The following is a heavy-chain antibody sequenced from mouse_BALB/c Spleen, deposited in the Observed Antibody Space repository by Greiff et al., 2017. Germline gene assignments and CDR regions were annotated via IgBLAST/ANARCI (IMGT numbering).Heavy chain of an antibody. J-gene: IGHJ3*01. CDR2: INPSNGGT. CDR3: TRLGFAY. CDR1: GYTFTSYY. V-gene: IGHV1S81*02. Sequence: QVQLKQSGAELVKPGASVKLSCKASGYTFTSYYMYWVKQRPGQGLEWIGEINPSNGGTNFNEKFKSKATLTVDKSSSTAYMQLSSLTSEDSAVYYCTRLGFAYWGQGTLVTVSA.